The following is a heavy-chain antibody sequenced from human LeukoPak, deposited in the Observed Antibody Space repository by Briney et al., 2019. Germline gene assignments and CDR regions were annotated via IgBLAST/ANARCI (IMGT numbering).Heavy chain of an antibody. D-gene: IGHD6-19*01. CDR2: INSSGGST. CDR1: GYTFTSYY. CDR3: ARHEDSSGWYGDAFDI. Sequence: ASVTVSCKASGYTFTSYYMHWVRQAPGQGLERMGMINSSGGSTSYAQKFQGRVTMTRDTSTSTVYMELSSLRSEDTAVYYCARHEDSSGWYGDAFDIWGQGTMVTVSS. J-gene: IGHJ3*02. V-gene: IGHV1-46*01.